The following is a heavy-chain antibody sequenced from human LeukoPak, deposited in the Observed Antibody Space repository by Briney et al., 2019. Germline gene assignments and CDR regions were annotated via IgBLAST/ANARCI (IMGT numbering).Heavy chain of an antibody. V-gene: IGHV3-9*01. Sequence: SLRLSCAASGLTFADYAMQWVRQAPGEGLGWVSGVSWNSGNIGYAESVKGRFTISRDNAKNSLYLQMNSLRAEDTALYYCTKSPRWAAAPDYWGRGTLVTVSS. CDR3: TKSPRWAAAPDY. J-gene: IGHJ4*02. D-gene: IGHD6-13*01. CDR1: GLTFADYA. CDR2: VSWNSGNI.